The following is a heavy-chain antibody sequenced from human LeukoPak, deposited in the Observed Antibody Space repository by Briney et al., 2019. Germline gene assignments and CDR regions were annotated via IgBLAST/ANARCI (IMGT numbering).Heavy chain of an antibody. Sequence: SGGSLRLSCAASGFTFSSYWMTWVRQAPGKGLEWVANMKQDGSEKYYVDSVKGRFTISRDNAKDSLYPQMNSLRAEDTAVYYCARDAMTTGGAFDFWGQGTMVTVSS. V-gene: IGHV3-7*01. CDR3: ARDAMTTGGAFDF. D-gene: IGHD4-17*01. J-gene: IGHJ3*01. CDR2: MKQDGSEK. CDR1: GFTFSSYW.